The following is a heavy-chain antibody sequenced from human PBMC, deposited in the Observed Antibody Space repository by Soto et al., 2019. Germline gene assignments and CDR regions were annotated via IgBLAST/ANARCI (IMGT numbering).Heavy chain of an antibody. CDR3: AKKSCSSPGCPYGMAV. J-gene: IGHJ6*02. V-gene: IGHV3-23*01. CDR2: ISFTGDSR. D-gene: IGHD2-2*01. CDR1: GFNFNAYV. Sequence: PGGSLRVSCAASGFNFNAYVMNWGRQAPWKGLEWVSIISFTGDSRYYADSVKDRFTISRDNSQNTLYLQMNSLRAEDTAVYYCAKKSCSSPGCPYGMAVWGQGTTVTVSS.